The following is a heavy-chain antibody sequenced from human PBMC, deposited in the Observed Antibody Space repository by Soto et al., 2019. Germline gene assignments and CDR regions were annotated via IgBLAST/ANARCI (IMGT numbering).Heavy chain of an antibody. CDR2: IYYSGST. J-gene: IGHJ4*02. Sequence: PSETLSLTCTVSGGSISSYYWSWIRQPPGKGLEWIGYIYYSGSTNYNPSLKSRVTISIDTSKNQFSLKLTSVTAADTAVFYCARHTSIAARPFDYWGQGTLVTVSS. CDR3: ARHTSIAARPFDY. D-gene: IGHD6-6*01. V-gene: IGHV4-59*08. CDR1: GGSISSYY.